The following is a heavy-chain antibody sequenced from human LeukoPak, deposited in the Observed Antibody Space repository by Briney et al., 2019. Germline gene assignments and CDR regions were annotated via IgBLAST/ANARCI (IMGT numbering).Heavy chain of an antibody. CDR3: ARARRIAVAGTSLPGGRFDV. J-gene: IGHJ6*02. V-gene: IGHV1-2*02. D-gene: IGHD6-19*01. Sequence: ASVKVSCKASGYTFTGYYMHWVRQAPGQGLEWMGWINPNSGGTNYAQKFQGRVTMTRDTSISTAYMELSRLRSDDTAVYYCARARRIAVAGTSLPGGRFDVWGQGTTVNVSS. CDR1: GYTFTGYY. CDR2: INPNSGGT.